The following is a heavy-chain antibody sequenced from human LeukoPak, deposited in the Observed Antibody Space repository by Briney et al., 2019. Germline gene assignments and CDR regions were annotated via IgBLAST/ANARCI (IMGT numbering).Heavy chain of an antibody. D-gene: IGHD2-2*01. CDR3: ATDSIGPATDFDY. V-gene: IGHV3-33*01. CDR1: GFTFSAYG. CDR2: IWSDGGKS. Sequence: PGGSLRLSRAASGFTFSAYGMHWVRQAPGKGLEWVAVIWSDGGKSYNSDSVKGRFTISRDNSKNTLYLQMNSLRADDTAVYYCATDSIGPATDFDYWGQGTLVTVSS. J-gene: IGHJ4*02.